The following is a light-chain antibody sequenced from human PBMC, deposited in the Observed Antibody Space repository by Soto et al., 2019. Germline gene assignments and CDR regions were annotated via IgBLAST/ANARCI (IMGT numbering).Light chain of an antibody. V-gene: IGLV2-14*01. Sequence: QSALTQPASVSGSPGQSITISCTGTSSDVGDYKYVSWYQQHPGKAPKLMIYDVSNRPSGVSNRFSGSKSGNTASLTITGLQAEDEAEYYCSSYSSSSHVLFGGGTKLTVL. CDR2: DVS. CDR3: SSYSSSSHVL. J-gene: IGLJ2*01. CDR1: SSDVGDYKY.